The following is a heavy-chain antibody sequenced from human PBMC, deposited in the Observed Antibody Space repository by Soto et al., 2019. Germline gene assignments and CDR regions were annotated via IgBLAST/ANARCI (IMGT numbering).Heavy chain of an antibody. Sequence: SETRSLTCTVSGGSISSYYWSWIRQPPGKGLEWIGYIYYSGSTNYNPSLKSRVTISVGTSKNQVSLKLSSVTAADTAVYYCARRYGGCFDYWGQGTLVTVSS. CDR3: ARRYGGCFDY. V-gene: IGHV4-59*08. CDR2: IYYSGST. J-gene: IGHJ4*02. D-gene: IGHD3-16*01. CDR1: GGSISSYY.